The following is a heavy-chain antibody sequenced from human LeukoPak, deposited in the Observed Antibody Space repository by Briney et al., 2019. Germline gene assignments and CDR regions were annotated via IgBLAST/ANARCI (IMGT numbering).Heavy chain of an antibody. Sequence: ASVKVSCKASGGTFSSYAISWVRQAPGQGLEWMGGIIPIFGTANYAQKFQGRVTITADKSTSTAYMELSSLRSEDTAVYYCARDRRRGSGIGGFDYWGQGTLVTVSS. J-gene: IGHJ4*02. D-gene: IGHD3-10*01. CDR2: IIPIFGTA. CDR3: ARDRRRGSGIGGFDY. V-gene: IGHV1-69*06. CDR1: GGTFSSYA.